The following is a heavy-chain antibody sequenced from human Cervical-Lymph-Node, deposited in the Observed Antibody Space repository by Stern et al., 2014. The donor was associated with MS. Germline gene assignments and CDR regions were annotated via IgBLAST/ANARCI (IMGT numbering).Heavy chain of an antibody. V-gene: IGHV4-31*03. D-gene: IGHD3-22*01. CDR1: GGSISSGGYY. CDR2: IYYSGST. CDR3: ARERRRGYYYGH. J-gene: IGHJ4*02. Sequence: QVQLQESGPGLVKPSQTLSLTCTVSGGSISSGGYYWSWIRQHPGKGLEWIGYIYYSGSTYYTPSLKSRLTISVDMSKNQFSLKLSSVTAADTAVYYCARERRRGYYYGHWGQGTLVTVSS.